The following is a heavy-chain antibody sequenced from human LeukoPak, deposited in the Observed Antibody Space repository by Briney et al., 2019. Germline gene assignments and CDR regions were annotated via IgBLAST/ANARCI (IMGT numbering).Heavy chain of an antibody. CDR3: VRDHSGYYYLPFDY. J-gene: IGHJ4*02. V-gene: IGHV1-2*02. CDR1: GYTFTDYY. CDR2: IIANNGGT. Sequence: EASVKVSCKASGYTFTDYYMHWVRQAPGQGLEWMGWIIANNGGTNYAQKFQGRVTMTGDASISTAYMELTSLTSDDTAVYYCVRDHSGYYYLPFDYWGQGSLVTVSS. D-gene: IGHD3-22*01.